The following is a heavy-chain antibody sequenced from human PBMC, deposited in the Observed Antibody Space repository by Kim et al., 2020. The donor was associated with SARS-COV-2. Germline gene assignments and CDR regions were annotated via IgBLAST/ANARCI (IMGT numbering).Heavy chain of an antibody. CDR2: IYYSGST. Sequence: SETLSLTCTVSGGSISSYYWSWIRQPPGKGLEWIGYIYYSGSTNYNPSLKSRVTISVDTSKNQFSLKLSSVTAADTAVYYCARVRTSRRYYDSSGYYLYYFDYWGQGTLVTVSS. CDR3: ARVRTSRRYYDSSGYYLYYFDY. J-gene: IGHJ4*02. D-gene: IGHD3-22*01. V-gene: IGHV4-59*01. CDR1: GGSISSYY.